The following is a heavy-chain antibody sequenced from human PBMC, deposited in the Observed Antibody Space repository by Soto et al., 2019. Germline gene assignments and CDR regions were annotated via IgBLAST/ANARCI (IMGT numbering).Heavy chain of an antibody. CDR1: RFTFSSYE. Sequence: PGGSLRRACAASRFTFSSYEMSWVRQAPGKGLEWVSYISSSGNTIYYADSVKGRFTISRDNAKNSLYLQMNSLSAEDTAVYYCARDGPYYYDSSGPGVWGQRTTVTVSS. CDR2: ISSSGNTI. CDR3: ARDGPYYYDSSGPGV. D-gene: IGHD3-22*01. V-gene: IGHV3-48*03. J-gene: IGHJ6*02.